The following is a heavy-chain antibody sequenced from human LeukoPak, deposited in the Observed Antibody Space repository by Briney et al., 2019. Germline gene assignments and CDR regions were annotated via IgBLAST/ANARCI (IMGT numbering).Heavy chain of an antibody. J-gene: IGHJ1*01. V-gene: IGHV3-74*01. Sequence: GGSLRLSCAASGFTFSSHWMHWVRQAPGKGLVWVSRIKSDGSSTSYADSVKGRFTISRDNAKNTLYLQMNSLRAEDTAVYYCARAPDSSGYSTFQDWGQGTLVTVSS. CDR2: IKSDGSST. CDR1: GFTFSSHW. D-gene: IGHD3-22*01. CDR3: ARAPDSSGYSTFQD.